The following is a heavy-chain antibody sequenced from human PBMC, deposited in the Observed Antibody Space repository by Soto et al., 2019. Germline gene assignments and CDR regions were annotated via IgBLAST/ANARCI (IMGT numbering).Heavy chain of an antibody. CDR2: ISYDGSNK. J-gene: IGHJ4*02. V-gene: IGHV3-30*18. D-gene: IGHD6-13*01. CDR1: GFTFSSYG. CDR3: AKDPYGLQQLRPPVFDY. Sequence: QVQLVESGGGVVQPGRSLRLSCAASGFTFSSYGMHWVRQAPGKGLEWVAVISYDGSNKYYADSVKGRFTISRDNSKNTLYLQMNSLRAEDTAVYYCAKDPYGLQQLRPPVFDYWGQGTLVTVSS.